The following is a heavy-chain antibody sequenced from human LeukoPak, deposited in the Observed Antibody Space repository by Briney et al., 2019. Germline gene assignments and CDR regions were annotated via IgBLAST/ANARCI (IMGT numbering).Heavy chain of an antibody. D-gene: IGHD2-15*01. CDR2: IIPILGIA. CDR1: GGTFISYA. J-gene: IGHJ4*02. CDR3: ATCSGGSCYELYYFDY. V-gene: IGHV1-69*04. Sequence: GSSVTVSFKASGGTFISYAISWVRPAPGQGLEWMGRIIPILGIANYAQKFQGRVTITADKSTSTAYMELSSLRSEDTAVYYCATCSGGSCYELYYFDYWGQGTLVTVSS.